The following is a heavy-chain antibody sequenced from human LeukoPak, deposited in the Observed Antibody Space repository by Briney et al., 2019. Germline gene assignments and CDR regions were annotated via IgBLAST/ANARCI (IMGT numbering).Heavy chain of an antibody. Sequence: ASVKVSCKASGYSFTDHYTHWVRQAPGQGLDWMGWINPNSGGTNYAQKFQGRVTMTRDTSISTAYMELSRLTSDDTAIYYCAIHWGSSWYFDLWGRGTLVTVSS. CDR2: INPNSGGT. CDR1: GYSFTDHY. CDR3: AIHWGSSWYFDL. D-gene: IGHD7-27*01. J-gene: IGHJ2*01. V-gene: IGHV1-2*02.